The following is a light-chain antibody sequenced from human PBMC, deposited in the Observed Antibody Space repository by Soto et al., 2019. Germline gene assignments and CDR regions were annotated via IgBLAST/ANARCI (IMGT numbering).Light chain of an antibody. Sequence: EIVMTQSPATLSVSPGERATLSCRASQTVSSNLAWYQQKPGQAPRLLIHGASTRATGVPARFSGSGSGTEITLTISSLQSEDFAVYYCQQYHNWPPQYTFVQGTKVQIK. V-gene: IGKV3-15*01. CDR1: QTVSSN. CDR3: QQYHNWPPQYT. J-gene: IGKJ2*01. CDR2: GAS.